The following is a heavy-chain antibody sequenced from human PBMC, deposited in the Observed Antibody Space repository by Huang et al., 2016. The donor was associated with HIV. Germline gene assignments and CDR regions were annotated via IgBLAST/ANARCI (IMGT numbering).Heavy chain of an antibody. CDR1: GYSFTYYA. V-gene: IGHV4-34*02. CDR2: VTHNGST. CDR3: ARLSPPIRDHSFDV. Sequence: LEQWGAELLEHSATLSTTCAVYGYSFTYYAWNWVRQPPLMGLEWIGEVTHNGSTNYNPSLKSRVFMSVDTSKNQFSLKITSVTAADSAMYFSARLSPPIRDHSFDVWGQGTMITVSS. D-gene: IGHD2-21*02. J-gene: IGHJ3*01.